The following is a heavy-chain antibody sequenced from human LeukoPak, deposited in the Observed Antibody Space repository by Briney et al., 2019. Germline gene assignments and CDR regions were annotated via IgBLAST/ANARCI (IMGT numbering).Heavy chain of an antibody. CDR3: ARVFGGGVFDY. J-gene: IGHJ4*02. CDR2: INWNGGST. D-gene: IGHD2-21*01. CDR1: GFTFDDHG. V-gene: IGHV3-20*04. Sequence: GGSLRLPCAASGFTFDDHGMSWVRQAPGKGLEWVSGINWNGGSTGYADSVKGRFTISRDNAKNSLYLQMNSLRAEDTALYYCARVFGGGVFDYWGQGTLVTVSS.